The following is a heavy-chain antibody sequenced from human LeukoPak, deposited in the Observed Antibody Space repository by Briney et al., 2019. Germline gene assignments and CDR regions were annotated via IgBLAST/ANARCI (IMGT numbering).Heavy chain of an antibody. Sequence: ASVKVSCKASGGTFSSYAISWVRQAPGQGLEWMGGIIPIFGTANYAQKFQGRVTITADESTSTAYMELSSLRSEDTAVYYCARAVVPAQSSAFDIWGQGTMVTVSS. CDR2: IIPIFGTA. CDR3: ARAVVPAQSSAFDI. CDR1: GGTFSSYA. D-gene: IGHD2-2*01. J-gene: IGHJ3*02. V-gene: IGHV1-69*13.